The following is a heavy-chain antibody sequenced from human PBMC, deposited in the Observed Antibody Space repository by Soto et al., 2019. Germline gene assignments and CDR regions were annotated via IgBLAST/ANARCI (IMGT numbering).Heavy chain of an antibody. Sequence: QVQLVQSGAEVKKPGASVKVSCKASGYTFTSYGISWVRQAPGQGLEWMGWISAYNGNTNYAQKLQGRVTMTTDTSASTAYMELRSLRSDDTAVYYCARASFTTVVIRTDEYFQHWGQGTLVTVSS. CDR1: GYTFTSYG. V-gene: IGHV1-18*01. CDR2: ISAYNGNT. CDR3: ARASFTTVVIRTDEYFQH. D-gene: IGHD4-17*01. J-gene: IGHJ1*01.